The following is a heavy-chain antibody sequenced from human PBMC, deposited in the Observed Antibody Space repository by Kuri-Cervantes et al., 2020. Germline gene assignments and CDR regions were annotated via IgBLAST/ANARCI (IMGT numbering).Heavy chain of an antibody. V-gene: IGHV4-61*10. J-gene: IGHJ3*02. CDR1: GASISSGSYH. Sequence: GSLRLSCTVSGASISSGSYHWTWIRQPAGKGLEWIGRIYYSGSTDYNPSLKSRVTISVDTSKNQSSLKLSSVTAADTAVYYCARDRRLVTPIDAFDIWGQGTMVTVSS. CDR2: IYYSGST. D-gene: IGHD3-9*01. CDR3: ARDRRLVTPIDAFDI.